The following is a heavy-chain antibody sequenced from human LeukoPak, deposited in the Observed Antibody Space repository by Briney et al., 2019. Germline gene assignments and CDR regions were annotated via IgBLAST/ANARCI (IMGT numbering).Heavy chain of an antibody. V-gene: IGHV3-53*01. Sequence: GGSLRLSCAASGFTVSSNYMSWVRQAPGKGLEWVSVIYSGGSTYYADSVKGRFTISRDNSKNTLYLQMNSLRAEDTAVYYCAREGSSGWTGGYYFDYWGQGTLVTVSS. D-gene: IGHD6-19*01. J-gene: IGHJ4*02. CDR3: AREGSSGWTGGYYFDY. CDR2: IYSGGST. CDR1: GFTVSSNY.